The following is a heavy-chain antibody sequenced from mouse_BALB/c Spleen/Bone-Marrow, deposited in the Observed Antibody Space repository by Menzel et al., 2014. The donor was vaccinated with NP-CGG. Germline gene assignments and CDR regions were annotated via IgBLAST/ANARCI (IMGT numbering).Heavy chain of an antibody. D-gene: IGHD2-2*01. CDR1: GFNIKDTY. V-gene: IGHV14-3*02. J-gene: IGHJ3*01. CDR2: IDPANGNT. Sequence: EVKLMESGAELVKPGASVELSCTASGFNIKDTYMHWVKQRPEQGLEWIGRIDPANGNTKYDPKFQGKATITADTSSNTAYLQLSSLTSEDTAVYYCARWLPLAYWGQGTLVTVSA. CDR3: ARWLPLAY.